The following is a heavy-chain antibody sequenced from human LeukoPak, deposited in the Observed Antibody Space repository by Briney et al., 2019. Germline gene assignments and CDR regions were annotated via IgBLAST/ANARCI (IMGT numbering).Heavy chain of an antibody. D-gene: IGHD3-10*01. Sequence: GESLKISCKGSGYSITNYWIGWVRQMPGKGLEWMGIIYPGDSDTRYSPSFQGQATISADKSISTAYLQWSSLKASDTAMYYCARHLYYGSGSYLSAFDIWGQGTMVTVSS. CDR2: IYPGDSDT. J-gene: IGHJ3*02. CDR1: GYSITNYW. CDR3: ARHLYYGSGSYLSAFDI. V-gene: IGHV5-51*01.